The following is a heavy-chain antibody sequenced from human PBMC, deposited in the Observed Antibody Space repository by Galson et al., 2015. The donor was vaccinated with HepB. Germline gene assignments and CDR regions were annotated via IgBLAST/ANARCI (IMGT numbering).Heavy chain of an antibody. CDR2: INPNSGGT. V-gene: IGHV1-2*06. D-gene: IGHD3/OR15-3a*01. J-gene: IGHJ6*04. CDR1: GYTFIAYY. CDR3: ARDSRPLFDFWTGYSQDV. Sequence: SVKVSCKASGYTFIAYYVHWVRQAPGQGLEWMGRINPNSGGTNYAQKFQGRVTMTRDTSISTAYMEVSRLRSDDTAVYYCARDSRPLFDFWTGYSQDVWGKGTTVTVSS.